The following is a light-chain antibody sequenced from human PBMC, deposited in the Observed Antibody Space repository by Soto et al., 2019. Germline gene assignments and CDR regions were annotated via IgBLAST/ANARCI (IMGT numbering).Light chain of an antibody. Sequence: DIAMTQSPSALSASVGDRVTITCQSSKAISDVLNWYQQQPGKAPKVLIYDASKLQTGVLSRFRGRGSGKAFTFTISSLQPDDSGTYYCQHFYDPPITFGQGTRLDIK. CDR3: QHFYDPPIT. CDR2: DAS. J-gene: IGKJ5*01. V-gene: IGKV1-33*01. CDR1: KAISDV.